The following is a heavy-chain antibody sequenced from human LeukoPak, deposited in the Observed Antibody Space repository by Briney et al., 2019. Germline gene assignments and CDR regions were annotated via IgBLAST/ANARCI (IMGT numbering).Heavy chain of an antibody. CDR1: GFTVSSNY. CDR2: IYSGGST. J-gene: IGHJ4*02. Sequence: GESLKISCAASGFTVSSNYMSWVRQAPGKGLEWVSVIYSGGSTYYADSVKGRFTISRDNSKNTLYLQMNSLRAEDTAVYYCARDLRQAGWVFDYWGQGTLVTVSS. CDR3: ARDLRQAGWVFDY. D-gene: IGHD6-19*01. V-gene: IGHV3-53*01.